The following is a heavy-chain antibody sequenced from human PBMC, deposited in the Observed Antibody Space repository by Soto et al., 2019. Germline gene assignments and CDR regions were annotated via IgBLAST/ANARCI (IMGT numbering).Heavy chain of an antibody. V-gene: IGHV3-7*01. CDR3: ARDIPVDGSFWYYYYMDV. J-gene: IGHJ6*03. Sequence: EVQLVESGGGLVQPGGSLRLSCAASGFTFSSYWMSWVRQAPGKGLEWVASIKQDGSEKYYVDSVKGRFTISRDNAKNSLSLHMNSLRAEDTAVYYCARDIPVDGSFWYYYYMDVWGKGTTVTVSS. CDR2: IKQDGSEK. CDR1: GFTFSSYW. D-gene: IGHD3-10*01.